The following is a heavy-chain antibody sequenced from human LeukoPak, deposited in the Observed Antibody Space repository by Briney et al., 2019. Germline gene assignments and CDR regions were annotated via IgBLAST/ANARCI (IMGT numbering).Heavy chain of an antibody. D-gene: IGHD6-19*01. CDR1: GFTFSKYA. CDR3: TKDLEAVAGTIVNDY. Sequence: GGSLRLSCAVSGFTFSKYAMNWVRQGPGKGLEWVSGIGASGGTTYYADSVQGRFTISRDNSKNTLYLQLNRLSADDTGVYFCTKDLEAVAGTIVNDYWGQGTLVTVSS. CDR2: IGASGGTT. V-gene: IGHV3-23*01. J-gene: IGHJ4*02.